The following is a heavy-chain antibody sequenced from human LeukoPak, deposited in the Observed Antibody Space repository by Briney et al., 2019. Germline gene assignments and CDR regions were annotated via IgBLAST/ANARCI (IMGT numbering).Heavy chain of an antibody. J-gene: IGHJ3*02. CDR1: GFTFSSYA. V-gene: IGHV3-23*01. CDR3: ASYIRLRPAFDI. CDR2: ISGSGGST. Sequence: GGSLRLSCAASGFTFSSYAMSWVRQAPGKGLEWVSAISGSGGSTYYADSVKGRFTISRDNAKNSLYLQMNSLRAEDTAVYYCASYIRLRPAFDIWGQGTMVTVSS. D-gene: IGHD3-16*02.